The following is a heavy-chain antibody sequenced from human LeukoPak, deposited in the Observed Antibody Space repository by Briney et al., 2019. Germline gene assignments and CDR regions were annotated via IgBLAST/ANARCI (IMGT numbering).Heavy chain of an antibody. J-gene: IGHJ4*02. V-gene: IGHV4-34*01. CDR3: ATGYALGYCTNGVCYGKPFDY. CDR2: INHRGST. Sequence: PSETLSLTCAVYGGSFSGYYWSWIRQPPGKGLEWIGEINHRGSTNYNPSLKSRVTISVDTSKNQFSLKLSSVTAADTAVYYCATGYALGYCTNGVCYGKPFDYWGQGTLVTVSS. CDR1: GGSFSGYY. D-gene: IGHD2-8*01.